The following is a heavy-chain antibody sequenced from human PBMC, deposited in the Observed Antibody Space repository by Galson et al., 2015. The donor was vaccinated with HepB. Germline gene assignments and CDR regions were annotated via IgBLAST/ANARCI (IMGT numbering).Heavy chain of an antibody. CDR2: IVVGSGNT. J-gene: IGHJ6*02. D-gene: IGHD3-3*01. Sequence: SVKVSCKASGFTFSSSAVQWVRQARGQRLEWIGWIVVGSGNTNYAENYQQRVTISRDMSTSVTYMELSSLRSEDTAVYYCAAVSGYYDFWSGYPTGKYGMDVWGQGTTVTVSS. CDR1: GFTFSSSA. V-gene: IGHV1-58*01. CDR3: AAVSGYYDFWSGYPTGKYGMDV.